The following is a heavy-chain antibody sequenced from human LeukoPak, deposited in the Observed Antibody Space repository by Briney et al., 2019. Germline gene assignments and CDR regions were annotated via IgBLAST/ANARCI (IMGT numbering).Heavy chain of an antibody. V-gene: IGHV3-23*01. Sequence: GGSLRLSCAASGFTFSTYAMSWVRQAPGKGLEWVSHISSVGDNIYYADSVKGRFTISRDNSKNTLYLQMNSLRAEDTAVYYCARVSSSSWWALDYWGQGTLVTVSS. J-gene: IGHJ4*02. CDR2: ISSVGDNI. CDR3: ARVSSSSWWALDY. CDR1: GFTFSTYA. D-gene: IGHD6-13*01.